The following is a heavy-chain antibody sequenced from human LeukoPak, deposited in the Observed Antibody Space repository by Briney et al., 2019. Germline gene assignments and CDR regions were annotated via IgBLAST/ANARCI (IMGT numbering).Heavy chain of an antibody. Sequence: SETLSLTCTVSGGSISSYYWSWIRHPPGKGLEWIGYMQSSGISKYNPSLKSRVNIFVDTSKNQFVLNLRSVTAADTAVYYCARDKRHSYGRYFDPWGQGMLVTVSS. V-gene: IGHV4-59*01. CDR2: MQSSGIS. J-gene: IGHJ4*02. D-gene: IGHD5-18*01. CDR1: GGSISSYY. CDR3: ARDKRHSYGRYFDP.